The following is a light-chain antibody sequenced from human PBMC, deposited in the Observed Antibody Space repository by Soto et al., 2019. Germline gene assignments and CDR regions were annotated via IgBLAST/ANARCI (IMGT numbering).Light chain of an antibody. CDR3: QQYYHWPRT. J-gene: IGKJ1*01. CDR1: ESISRN. CDR2: GVS. V-gene: IGKV3-15*01. Sequence: EMVVTQSPATLSMSPGGRATLSCRTSESISRNLAWYQQKLGQAPRLLIYGVSTRSTGVPDRFTGSGSGTDFILTINSLQSEDFGIYYCQQYYHWPRTFGQGTKVDIK.